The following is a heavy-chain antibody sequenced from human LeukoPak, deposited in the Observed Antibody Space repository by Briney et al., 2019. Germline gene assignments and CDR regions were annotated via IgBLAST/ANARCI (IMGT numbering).Heavy chain of an antibody. Sequence: SETLSLTCTVSGGSISSYYWSWIRQPAGKGLEWIGRIYTSGSTNYNPSLKSRVTMSVDTSKNQFSLKLSSVTAADTAVYYCARTNSSSWYDNAFDIWGQGTMATVSS. D-gene: IGHD6-13*01. V-gene: IGHV4-4*07. J-gene: IGHJ3*02. CDR3: ARTNSSSWYDNAFDI. CDR2: IYTSGST. CDR1: GGSISSYY.